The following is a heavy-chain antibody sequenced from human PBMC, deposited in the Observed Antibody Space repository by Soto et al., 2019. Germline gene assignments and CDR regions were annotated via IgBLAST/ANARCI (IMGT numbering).Heavy chain of an antibody. V-gene: IGHV2-5*02. CDR1: GFSLSTSGVG. J-gene: IGHJ5*02. Sequence: SGPTLVNPTQTLTLTCTFSGFSLSTSGVGVGWIRQPPGKALEWLALIYWDDDKRYSPSLKSRLTITKDTSKNQVVLTMTNMDPVDTATYYCAHRRSGYCSGGSCYGDWFDPWGQGTLVTVSS. D-gene: IGHD2-15*01. CDR3: AHRRSGYCSGGSCYGDWFDP. CDR2: IYWDDDK.